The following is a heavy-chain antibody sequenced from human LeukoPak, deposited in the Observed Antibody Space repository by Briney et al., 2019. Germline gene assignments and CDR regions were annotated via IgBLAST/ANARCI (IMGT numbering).Heavy chain of an antibody. CDR3: AREGPRIAADAFDI. D-gene: IGHD6-13*01. CDR2: MSPHSGDT. CDR1: GYLFTTYT. Sequence: ASVKVSCKASGYLFTTYTFNWVRQASGQGPEWMGWMSPHSGDTGYAQKFQGRVTMTRNTSINTAYMELSSLRSDDTAVYYCAREGPRIAADAFDIWGQGTMVTVSS. V-gene: IGHV1-8*01. J-gene: IGHJ3*02.